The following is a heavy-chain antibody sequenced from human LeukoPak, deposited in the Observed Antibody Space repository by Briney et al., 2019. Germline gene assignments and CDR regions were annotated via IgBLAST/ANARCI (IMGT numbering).Heavy chain of an antibody. CDR1: GFTFSSYA. J-gene: IGHJ6*02. Sequence: GRSLRLSCAASGFTFSSYAMHWVRQAPGKGLEWVAVISYDGSNKYYADSVEGRFTISRDNSKNTLYLQVNSLRTEDTAVYYCAREGLAPEGYYYGLDVWGQGTTVTVSS. CDR2: ISYDGSNK. V-gene: IGHV3-30*04. CDR3: AREGLAPEGYYYGLDV. D-gene: IGHD1-14*01.